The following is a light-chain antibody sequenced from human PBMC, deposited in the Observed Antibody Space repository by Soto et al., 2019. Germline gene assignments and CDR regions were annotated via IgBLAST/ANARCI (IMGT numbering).Light chain of an antibody. V-gene: IGLV2-8*01. CDR3: SSYGGSNNLV. CDR1: SSDVGGYNY. Sequence: QSALTQPPSASGSPGQSVTISCTGTSSDVGGYNYVSWYQQHPGKAPKLMIYEVSQRPSGVPDRFSGSKSGYTASLTVSGLQPEDEGDYYCSSYGGSNNLVFGGGTKVTVL. CDR2: EVS. J-gene: IGLJ2*01.